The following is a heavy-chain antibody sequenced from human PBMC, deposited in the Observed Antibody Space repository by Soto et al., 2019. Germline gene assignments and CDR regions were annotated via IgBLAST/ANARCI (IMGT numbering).Heavy chain of an antibody. CDR3: ARGKIRVRGAIITKYYYYGIDV. CDR1: GGSFSGYY. V-gene: IGHV4-34*01. D-gene: IGHD3-10*01. Sequence: SETLSLTCAVYGGSFSGYYWSWIRQPPGKGLEWIGEINHSGSTNYNPSLKSRVTISVDTSKNQFSLKISSVTAADTAVYYCARGKIRVRGAIITKYYYYGIDVWGQGTPVTVSS. CDR2: INHSGST. J-gene: IGHJ6*02.